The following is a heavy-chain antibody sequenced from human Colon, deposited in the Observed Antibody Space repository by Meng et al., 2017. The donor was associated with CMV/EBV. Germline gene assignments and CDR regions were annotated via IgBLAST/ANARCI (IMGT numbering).Heavy chain of an antibody. Sequence: GESLKISCAASGFNFSNYWMSWVRQAPGKGLEWVANIKYDGSETHYVESLKGRITISRGNAKNSLFLQINSLRPEDTAVFFCARVGVNKPFDYWGQGTLVTVSS. V-gene: IGHV3-7*01. CDR2: IKYDGSET. J-gene: IGHJ4*02. D-gene: IGHD2-21*01. CDR3: ARVGVNKPFDY. CDR1: GFNFSNYW.